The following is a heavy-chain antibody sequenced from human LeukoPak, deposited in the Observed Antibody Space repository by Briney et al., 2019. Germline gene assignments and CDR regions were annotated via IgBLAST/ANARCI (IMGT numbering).Heavy chain of an antibody. D-gene: IGHD1-26*01. CDR2: ISYDGSNK. J-gene: IGHJ3*02. V-gene: IGHV3-30*18. CDR1: GFTFSSYG. Sequence: GGSLRLSCAASGFTFSSYGMHWVRQAPGKGLEWVAVISYDGSNKYYADSVKGRFTISRDNSKNTLYLQMNSLRAEDTAVYYCAKDLRGSNSGSYSGGDAFDIWGQGTMVTVSS. CDR3: AKDLRGSNSGSYSGGDAFDI.